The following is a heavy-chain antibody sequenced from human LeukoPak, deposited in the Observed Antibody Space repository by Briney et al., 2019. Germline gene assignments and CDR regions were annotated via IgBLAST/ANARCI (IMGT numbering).Heavy chain of an antibody. V-gene: IGHV4-59*01. CDR1: GGSISSYY. Sequence: PSETLSLTCTVSGGSISSYYWSWIRQPPGKGLEWIGYIYYSGSNNYNPSLKSRVTISVDTSKNQFSLKLSSVTAADTAVYYCARDRTYYYYGMDVWGQGTTVTVSS. CDR3: ARDRTYYYYGMDV. J-gene: IGHJ6*02. CDR2: IYYSGSN.